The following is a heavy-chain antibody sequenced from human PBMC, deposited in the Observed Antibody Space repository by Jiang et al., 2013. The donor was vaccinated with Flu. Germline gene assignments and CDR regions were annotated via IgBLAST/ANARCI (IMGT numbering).Heavy chain of an antibody. CDR2: INTGSGIT. CDR3: ARGEPGFG. V-gene: IGHV1-3*04. J-gene: IGHJ4*02. D-gene: IGHD2-15*01. Sequence: GAEVKKPGSSVKVSCKASGYTFTTYVMHWVRQAPGQRLEWMGWINTGSGITIYSQKFQGRVTITRDTSASTAYMELSSLRSVDTAVYYCARGEPGFGWGQGTLVTVSS. CDR1: GYTFTTYV.